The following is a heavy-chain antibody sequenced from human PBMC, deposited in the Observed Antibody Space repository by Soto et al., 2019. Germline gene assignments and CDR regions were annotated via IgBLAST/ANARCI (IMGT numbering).Heavy chain of an antibody. D-gene: IGHD6-6*01. CDR2: IIPIFGTA. CDR3: ARVGPREYSSSYYFDY. V-gene: IGHV1-69*01. J-gene: IGHJ4*02. Sequence: QVLLVQSGAEVKKPVSSVKVSCKASGGTFSSYAISWVRQAPGQGLEWMGGIIPIFGTANYAQKFQGRVTITADESTSTAYMELSSLRSEDTAVYYCARVGPREYSSSYYFDYLGQGTLVTVSS. CDR1: GGTFSSYA.